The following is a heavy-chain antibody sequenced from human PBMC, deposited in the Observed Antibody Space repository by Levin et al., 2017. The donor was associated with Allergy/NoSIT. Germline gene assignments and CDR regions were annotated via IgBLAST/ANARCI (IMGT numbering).Heavy chain of an antibody. V-gene: IGHV3-30-3*01. Sequence: GGSLRLSCAASGFTFSSYAMHWVRQAPGKGLEWVAVISYDGSNKYYADSVKGRFTISRDNSKNTLYLQMNSLRAEDTAVYYCAGYSSGPAGAFDIWGQGTMVTVSS. D-gene: IGHD6-19*01. CDR1: GFTFSSYA. CDR3: AGYSSGPAGAFDI. J-gene: IGHJ3*02. CDR2: ISYDGSNK.